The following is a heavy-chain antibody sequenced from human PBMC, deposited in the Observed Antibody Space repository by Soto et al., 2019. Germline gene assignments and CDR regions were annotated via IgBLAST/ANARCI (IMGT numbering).Heavy chain of an antibody. J-gene: IGHJ4*02. CDR2: INDSGST. CDR1: GGSFSGYY. D-gene: IGHD3-3*01. CDR3: ARVFWTGYYKGPFDY. Sequence: SETLSLTCAVYGGSFSGYYWSWIRQPPGKGLEWIGEINDSGSTNYNPSLKSRVTISVDTSKNQFSLKLSSVTAADTAVYYCARVFWTGYYKGPFDYWGQGTLVTVSS. V-gene: IGHV4-34*01.